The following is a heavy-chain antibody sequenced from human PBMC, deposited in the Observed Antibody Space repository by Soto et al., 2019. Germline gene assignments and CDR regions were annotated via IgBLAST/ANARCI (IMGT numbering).Heavy chain of an antibody. Sequence: EVQLVESGGGLVKPGGSLRLSCAASGFTFSSYSMNWVRQAPGKGLEWVSSISSSSSYIYYADSVKGRFTISRDNAKNSLYLQMNSLRAEDMAVYYCAARQIGFGESRALLDAFDIWGQGTMVTVSS. D-gene: IGHD3-10*01. J-gene: IGHJ3*02. CDR3: AARQIGFGESRALLDAFDI. CDR1: GFTFSSYS. V-gene: IGHV3-21*01. CDR2: ISSSSSYI.